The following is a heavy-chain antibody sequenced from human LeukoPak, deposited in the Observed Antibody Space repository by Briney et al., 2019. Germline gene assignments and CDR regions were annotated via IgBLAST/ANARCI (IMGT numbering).Heavy chain of an antibody. V-gene: IGHV1-69*04. CDR1: GGTFSSYA. CDR3: ARLPTYYDIWRVDY. D-gene: IGHD3-9*01. Sequence: SVKVSCKASGGTFSSYAISWVRQAPGQWLEWMGRIIPILGIANYAQKFQGRVTITADKSTSTAYMELSSLRSEDTAVYYCARLPTYYDIWRVDYWGQGTLVTVSS. CDR2: IIPILGIA. J-gene: IGHJ4*02.